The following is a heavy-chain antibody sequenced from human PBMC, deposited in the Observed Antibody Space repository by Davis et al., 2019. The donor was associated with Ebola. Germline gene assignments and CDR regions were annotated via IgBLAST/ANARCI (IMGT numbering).Heavy chain of an antibody. CDR2: IRNKANSYTT. J-gene: IGHJ3*02. V-gene: IGHV3-72*01. CDR3: AREHRSIDI. CDR1: GFTFSDHY. Sequence: GESLKISCAASGFTFSDHYMDWVRQAPGKGLEWVGRIRNKANSYTTEYAASVKGRFTISRDDSKNSLYLQMNSRKTEDTAVYYCAREHRSIDIWGQGTLVTASS.